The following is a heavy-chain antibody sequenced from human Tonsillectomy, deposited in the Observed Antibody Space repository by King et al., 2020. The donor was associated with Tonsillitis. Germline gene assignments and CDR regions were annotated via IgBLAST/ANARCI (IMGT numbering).Heavy chain of an antibody. D-gene: IGHD2-21*02. CDR3: ARAPCSGGDCYYFDY. CDR1: VGSISSGNYY. Sequence: VQLQESGPGLVKPSQTLSLTCTVSVGSISSGNYYWSWIRQPAGKGLEWIGRIYASGSTNYNPSLKSRVPMSVDTSKNQFSLKLSSVTAADTAVYYCARAPCSGGDCYYFDYWGQGTLVTVSS. CDR2: IYASGST. J-gene: IGHJ4*02. V-gene: IGHV4-61*02.